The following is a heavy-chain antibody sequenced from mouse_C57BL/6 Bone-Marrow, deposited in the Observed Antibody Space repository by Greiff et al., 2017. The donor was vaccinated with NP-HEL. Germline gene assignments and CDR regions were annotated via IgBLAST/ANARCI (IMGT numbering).Heavy chain of an antibody. Sequence: VMLVESGAELVRPGTSVKVSCKASGYAFTNYLIEWVKQRPGQGLEWIGVINPGSGGTNYNEKFKGKATLTADKSSSTAYMQLSSLTSEDSAVYFCARSITTVVADAMDYWGQGTSVTVSS. D-gene: IGHD1-1*01. CDR1: GYAFTNYL. CDR2: INPGSGGT. CDR3: ARSITTVVADAMDY. V-gene: IGHV1-54*01. J-gene: IGHJ4*01.